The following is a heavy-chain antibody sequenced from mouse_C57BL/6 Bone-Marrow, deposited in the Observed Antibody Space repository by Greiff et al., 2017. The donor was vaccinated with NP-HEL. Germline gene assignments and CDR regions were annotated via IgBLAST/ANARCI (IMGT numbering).Heavy chain of an antibody. D-gene: IGHD1-2*01. Sequence: VQLQQSGPVLVKPGASVKMSCKASGYTFTDYYMNWVKQSHGKSLEWIGVINPYNGGTSYNQKFKGKATLTVDKSSSTAYMELNSLTSEDSAVYYCARPLLLRLYFDYWGQGTTLTVSS. CDR1: GYTFTDYY. J-gene: IGHJ2*01. CDR3: ARPLLLRLYFDY. CDR2: INPYNGGT. V-gene: IGHV1-19*01.